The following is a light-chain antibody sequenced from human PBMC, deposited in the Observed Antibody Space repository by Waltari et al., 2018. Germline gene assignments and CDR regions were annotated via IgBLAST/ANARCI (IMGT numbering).Light chain of an antibody. CDR2: EGS. Sequence: QSALTQPASVSGSPGQSITISCTGTSSDVGSYNLVSWYQQHPGKAPKLMIYEGSKRPSGVSNRVSGSKSGNTASLTISGLQAEDEADYYCCSYAGSSTSMVFGGGTKLTVL. CDR3: CSYAGSSTSMV. CDR1: SSDVGSYNL. V-gene: IGLV2-23*01. J-gene: IGLJ2*01.